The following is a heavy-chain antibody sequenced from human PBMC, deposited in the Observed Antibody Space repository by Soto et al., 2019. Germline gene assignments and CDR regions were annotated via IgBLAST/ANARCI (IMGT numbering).Heavy chain of an antibody. CDR1: GGSISSGGYY. V-gene: IGHV4-31*03. CDR3: ARGGVYCSSTSCYSYYYYGMDV. J-gene: IGHJ6*02. D-gene: IGHD2-2*01. CDR2: IYYSGST. Sequence: SETLSLTCTVSGGSISSGGYYWSWIRQHPGKGLEWIGYIYYSGSTYYNPSLKSRVTISVDTSKNQFSLKLSSVTAADTAVYYCARGGVYCSSTSCYSYYYYGMDVWGQGTTVTVSS.